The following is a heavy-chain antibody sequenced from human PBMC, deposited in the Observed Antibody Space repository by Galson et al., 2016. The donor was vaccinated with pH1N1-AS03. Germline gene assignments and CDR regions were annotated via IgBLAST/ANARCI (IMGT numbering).Heavy chain of an antibody. CDR3: ARDYIVGPTRGAGTFDV. CDR1: GFTFSDFA. CDR2: ISYDGSNK. J-gene: IGHJ3*01. V-gene: IGHV3-30-3*01. Sequence: SLRLSCAASGFTFSDFAMHWVRQAPGKGLDWVAVISYDGSNKYYEDSVKGRFTISRDSSKNTLYLQMNSLRPEDTAMYYCARDYIVGPTRGAGTFDVWGHGTMVTVSS. D-gene: IGHD1-26*01.